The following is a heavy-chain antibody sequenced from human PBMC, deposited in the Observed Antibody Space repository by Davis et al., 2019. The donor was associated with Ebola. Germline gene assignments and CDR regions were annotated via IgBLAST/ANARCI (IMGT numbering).Heavy chain of an antibody. Sequence: GESLKISCTASGFTVSSNHMSWVRQAPGKGLAWVSRINSDGRGTSYADSVQGRFTISRDNAKGMVYLQLNNLRAEDSGVYYCARARSPYARDGMDVWGQGTTVTVSS. CDR1: GFTVSSNH. V-gene: IGHV3-74*01. CDR2: INSDGRGT. J-gene: IGHJ6*02. D-gene: IGHD3-16*01. CDR3: ARARSPYARDGMDV.